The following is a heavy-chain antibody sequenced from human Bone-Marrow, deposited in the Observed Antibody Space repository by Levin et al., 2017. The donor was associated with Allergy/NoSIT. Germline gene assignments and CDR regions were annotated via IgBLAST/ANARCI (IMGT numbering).Heavy chain of an antibody. D-gene: IGHD3-9*01. V-gene: IGHV3-30*03. CDR3: ARWDGDISAFDI. CDR2: ISFDGNTQ. Sequence: PGGSLRLSCAASGFTFSSYGMHWVRQAPGKGLEWVTFISFDGNTQYCIDSVKGRFTISRDNSKNTLNLQMNSLREEDTAVYYCARWDGDISAFDIWGQGTKVTVFS. J-gene: IGHJ3*02. CDR1: GFTFSSYG.